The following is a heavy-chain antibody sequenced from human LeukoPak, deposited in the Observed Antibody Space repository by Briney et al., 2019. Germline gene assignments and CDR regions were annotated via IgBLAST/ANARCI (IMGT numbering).Heavy chain of an antibody. CDR3: ARGKMATTFYYYYYMDV. J-gene: IGHJ6*03. Sequence: ASVKVSCKASGYTFTSYDINWVRQATGQGLEWMGWMNPNSGNTGYAQKFQGRVTITRNTSIRTAYMELGSLRSEDTAVYYCARGKMATTFYYYYYMDVWGKGTTVTVSS. CDR2: MNPNSGNT. CDR1: GYTFTSYD. D-gene: IGHD5-24*01. V-gene: IGHV1-8*03.